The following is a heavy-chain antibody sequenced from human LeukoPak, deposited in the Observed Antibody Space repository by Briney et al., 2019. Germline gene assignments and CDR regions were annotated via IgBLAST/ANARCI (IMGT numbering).Heavy chain of an antibody. D-gene: IGHD2-21*01. CDR1: GFTFSSYG. CDR2: ISYDGSNK. J-gene: IGHJ4*02. Sequence: GGSLRLSCAASGFTFSSYGMHWVRQAPGKGLEWVAVISYDGSNKCYADSVKGRFTISRDNSKNTLYLQMNSLRAEDTAVYYCAKGHIGWGQGTLVTVSS. V-gene: IGHV3-30*18. CDR3: AKGHIG.